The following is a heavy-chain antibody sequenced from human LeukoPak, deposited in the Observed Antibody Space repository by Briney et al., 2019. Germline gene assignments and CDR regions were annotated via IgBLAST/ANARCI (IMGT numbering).Heavy chain of an antibody. D-gene: IGHD3-10*01. CDR1: GFTVSSNY. CDR2: ISSSGGST. V-gene: IGHV3-23*01. Sequence: GGSLRLSCAASGFTVSSNYMSWVRHAPGKGLEWVSAISSSGGSTYYADSVKGRFTISRDNSKNTLYLQMNSLRAEDTAVYYCAKDLDGWGNYDYWGQGTLVTVSS. J-gene: IGHJ4*02. CDR3: AKDLDGWGNYDY.